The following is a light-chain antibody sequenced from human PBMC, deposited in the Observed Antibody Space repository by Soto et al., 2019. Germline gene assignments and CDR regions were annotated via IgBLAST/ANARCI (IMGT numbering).Light chain of an antibody. CDR3: LQDNSYPRM. CDR2: GAS. CDR1: QGIRTE. V-gene: IGKV1-6*01. J-gene: IGKJ1*01. Sequence: AIQMTQSPSSLYASVGDRVTITCRASQGIRTELGWYQQKPGKAPRLLIYGASTLQGGVPSRFSGSGSGTDFTLTISSLQPEDFATYYCLQDNSYPRMFGQGTKVEIK.